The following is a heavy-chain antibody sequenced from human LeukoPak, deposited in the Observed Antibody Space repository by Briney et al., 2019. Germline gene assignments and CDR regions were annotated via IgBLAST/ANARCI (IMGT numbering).Heavy chain of an antibody. CDR3: ATDGIAAAGTAPLF. Sequence: ASVKVSCKVSGYTLTELSMHWVRQAPGKGVEGMGGFDPEDGETIYAQKFQGRVTMTEDTSTDTAYMELSSLRSEDTAVYYCATDGIAAAGTAPLFWGQGTLVTVSS. CDR1: GYTLTELS. V-gene: IGHV1-24*01. CDR2: FDPEDGET. J-gene: IGHJ4*02. D-gene: IGHD6-13*01.